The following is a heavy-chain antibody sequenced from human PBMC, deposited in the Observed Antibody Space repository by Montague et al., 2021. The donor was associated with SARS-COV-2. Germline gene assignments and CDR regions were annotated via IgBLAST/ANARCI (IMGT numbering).Heavy chain of an antibody. J-gene: IGHJ5*02. D-gene: IGHD3/OR15-3a*01. Sequence: SLRLSCAASGFTFSSYEMNWVRQAPGKGLEWVSYISSSGSTIYYADSVKGRFTISRDNAKNSLYLQMNSLRAEDTAVYYCARDVMIFGLENWFDPWGQGTLVTVSS. CDR2: ISSSGSTI. CDR3: ARDVMIFGLENWFDP. CDR1: GFTFSSYE. V-gene: IGHV3-48*03.